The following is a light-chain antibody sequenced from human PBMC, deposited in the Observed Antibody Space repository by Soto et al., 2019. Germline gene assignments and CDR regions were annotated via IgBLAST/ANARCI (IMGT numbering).Light chain of an antibody. Sequence: QSVLTQSASVSGPPGQSITISCTGTSSDVGNYNYVSWYQQHPGEAPKLIIFNVNNRPSGVSNRFSGSKSGNTASLTISGLQAEDEADYYCSSFTSSTTYVFGTGTKVTVL. J-gene: IGLJ1*01. CDR3: SSFTSSTTYV. CDR1: SSDVGNYNY. CDR2: NVN. V-gene: IGLV2-14*01.